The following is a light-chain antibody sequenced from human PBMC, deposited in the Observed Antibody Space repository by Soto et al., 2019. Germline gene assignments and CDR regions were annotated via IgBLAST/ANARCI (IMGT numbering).Light chain of an antibody. CDR1: QSVSSSY. J-gene: IGKJ1*01. V-gene: IGKV3-20*01. Sequence: EIVLTQSPGTLSLSPGERATLSCRASQSVSSSYLAWYQQQPGQAPRLLIYGASSRATGIPDRFSGSGSGTDFTLTISSPQSDDSAVYYCQQYRQWPLTFGQGTTVEVK. CDR2: GAS. CDR3: QQYRQWPLT.